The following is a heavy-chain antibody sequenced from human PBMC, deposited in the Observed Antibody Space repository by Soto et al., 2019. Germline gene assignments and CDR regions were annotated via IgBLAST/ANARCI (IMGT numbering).Heavy chain of an antibody. CDR1: GLTFSNYY. CDR3: GALILGGRDY. D-gene: IGHD3-3*01. Sequence: EVQLVESGGGLVQPGGSLTLSCTASGLTFSNYYMHWVRQAPGKGLEWVSRISGENTNILYADSVKGRFTNSRDNAKNTVYLQMNGLRAEDTGIYYCGALILGGRDYWGQGTLVTVSS. CDR2: ISGENTNI. J-gene: IGHJ4*02. V-gene: IGHV3-74*03.